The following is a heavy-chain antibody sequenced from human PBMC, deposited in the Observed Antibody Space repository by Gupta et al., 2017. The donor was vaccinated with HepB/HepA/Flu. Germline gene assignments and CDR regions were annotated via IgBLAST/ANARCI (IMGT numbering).Heavy chain of an antibody. CDR2: IYYSGST. CDR3: ARDFGTVTGGNYYYYYGMDV. CDR1: GGSISSYY. Sequence: QVQLQESGPGLVKPSETLSLTCTVSGGSISSYYWSWIRQPPGKGLEWIGYIYYSGSTNYNPSLKSRVTISVDTSKNQFSLKLSSVTAADTAVYYCARDFGTVTGGNYYYYYGMDVWGQGTTVTVSS. V-gene: IGHV4-59*01. D-gene: IGHD4-17*01. J-gene: IGHJ6*02.